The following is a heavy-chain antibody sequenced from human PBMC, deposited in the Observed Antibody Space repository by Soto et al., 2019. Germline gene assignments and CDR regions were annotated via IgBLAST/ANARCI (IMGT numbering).Heavy chain of an antibody. V-gene: IGHV3-21*04. CDR2: IHRASTYI. CDR3: AKEDSGSYRQVIY. CDR1: GFTFSSFD. Sequence: LRLSCATSGFTFSSFDMDWVRQAPGKGLEWVSSIHRASTYIYYADSVRGRFTISRDNAKNTLYLQMNSLRAEDTAVYYCAKEDSGSYRQVIYWGQGTLVTVSS. J-gene: IGHJ4*02. D-gene: IGHD1-26*01.